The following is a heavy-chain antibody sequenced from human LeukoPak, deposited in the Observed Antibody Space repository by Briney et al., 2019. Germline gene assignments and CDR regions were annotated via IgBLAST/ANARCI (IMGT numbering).Heavy chain of an antibody. D-gene: IGHD6-13*01. CDR2: FHYSGNT. Sequence: PSETLSLTCSVSGASISRYYWSWIRQPPEKGLEWIGYFHYSGNTNYNPSLSSRITMSVDTSRNQFSLRLNSVTAADTAVYYCARRAAALDYWGQGTLVTVSS. CDR3: ARRAAALDY. CDR1: GASISRYY. V-gene: IGHV4-59*08. J-gene: IGHJ4*02.